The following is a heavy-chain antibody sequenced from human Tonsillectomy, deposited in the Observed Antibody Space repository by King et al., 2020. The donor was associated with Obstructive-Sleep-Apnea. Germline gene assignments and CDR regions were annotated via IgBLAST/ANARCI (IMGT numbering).Heavy chain of an antibody. D-gene: IGHD5-12*01. J-gene: IGHJ4*02. V-gene: IGHV4-39*07. CDR1: VGSISSSSYY. CDR2: IYYSGRT. Sequence: LQLQESGPGLVKPSETLSLTCTVSVGSISSSSYYWGWIRQPPRKGLEWIGSIYYSGRTYTNPSLKSRGTISVDTSKNQFSLKLSSVTAADTAVYYCARWIGVVAFDYWGQGTLVTVSS. CDR3: ARWIGVVAFDY.